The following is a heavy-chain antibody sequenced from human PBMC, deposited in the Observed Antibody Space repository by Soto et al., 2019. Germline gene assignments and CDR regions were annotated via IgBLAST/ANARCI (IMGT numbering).Heavy chain of an antibody. V-gene: IGHV1-45*02. CDR3: ASGGAGSGPFTSKQTDT. CDR2: ITPFSGDV. J-gene: IGHJ4*02. Sequence: SVKVSCKALGNTFTYRYLHWVRQAPGQALEWMGWITPFSGDVHYAQKFQERVTITRDRSINTAYMRMSSLGSEDTAMYYCASGGAGSGPFTSKQTDTWGQGTLLTISS. D-gene: IGHD3-16*01. CDR1: GNTFTYRY.